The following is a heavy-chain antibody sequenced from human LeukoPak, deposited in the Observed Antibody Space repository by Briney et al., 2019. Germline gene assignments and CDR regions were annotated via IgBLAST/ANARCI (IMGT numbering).Heavy chain of an antibody. CDR3: AKRITVVARDAFDF. CDR2: ISGSGGST. V-gene: IGHV3-23*01. Sequence: GGSLRLSCAASGFTFSTYAMSWVRQAPGKGLEWVSSISGSGGSTFYADSVKGRSTISRDNSKNTLYLQMNSLRAEDTAIYYCAKRITVVARDAFDFWGQGTMVTVSS. D-gene: IGHD1-14*01. CDR1: GFTFSTYA. J-gene: IGHJ3*01.